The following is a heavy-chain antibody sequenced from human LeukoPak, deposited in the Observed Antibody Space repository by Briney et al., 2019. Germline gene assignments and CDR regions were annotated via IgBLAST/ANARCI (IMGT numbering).Heavy chain of an antibody. J-gene: IGHJ3*02. CDR1: GFTFSSYS. CDR2: ISGSSSYI. CDR3: ARARGMVRDAFDT. D-gene: IGHD3-10*01. Sequence: GGSLRLSCAASGFTFSSYSMSWVRQAPRKGLEWVSCISGSSSYINYADSMKGRFTISRDNAKNSLYLQMNSLRAEDMAVYYCARARGMVRDAFDTWGQGTMVTVSS. V-gene: IGHV3-21*06.